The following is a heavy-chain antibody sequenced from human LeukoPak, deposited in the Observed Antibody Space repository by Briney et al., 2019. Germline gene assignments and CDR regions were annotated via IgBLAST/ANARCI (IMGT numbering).Heavy chain of an antibody. CDR1: GYTFTGYY. CDR3: ARVGYGDYVIDY. V-gene: IGHV1-2*06. D-gene: IGHD4-17*01. CDR2: INPNSGGT. Sequence: ASVKVSCKASGYTFTGYYFHWVRQAPGQGLEWMGRINPNSGGTNYAQKFQVRVTMTRDTSISTAYMELSRLRSDDTAVYYCARVGYGDYVIDYWGQGTLVTVSS. J-gene: IGHJ4*02.